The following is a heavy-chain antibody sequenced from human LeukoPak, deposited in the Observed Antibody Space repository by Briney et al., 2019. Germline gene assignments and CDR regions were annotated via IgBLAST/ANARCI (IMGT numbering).Heavy chain of an antibody. V-gene: IGHV3-21*01. Sequence: PGGSLRLSCAASGFTFSTYNMNWVRQAPGKGLEWVSSIVSSSSDIYYTDSVQGRFTISRDNAKNSPYLQMNSLRAEDTAVYYCAKGGITGSSYYYYGMDVWGQGTTVTVSS. J-gene: IGHJ6*02. CDR2: IVSSSSDI. CDR1: GFTFSTYN. D-gene: IGHD1-20*01. CDR3: AKGGITGSSYYYYGMDV.